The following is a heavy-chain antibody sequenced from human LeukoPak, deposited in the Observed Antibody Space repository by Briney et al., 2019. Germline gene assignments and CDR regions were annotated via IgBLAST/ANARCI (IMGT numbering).Heavy chain of an antibody. CDR2: FDHEDGET. D-gene: IGHD6-13*01. V-gene: IGHV1-24*01. CDR1: GYTLTELS. Sequence: ASVEVSCKVSGYTLTELSMHWVRQAPGKGVYGMGGFDHEDGETIYAQKFQGRVTMTEDTSTDTAYMELSSLRSEDTAVYYCATSPPYSSSGWFDPWGQGTLVTVSS. CDR3: ATSPPYSSSGWFDP. J-gene: IGHJ5*02.